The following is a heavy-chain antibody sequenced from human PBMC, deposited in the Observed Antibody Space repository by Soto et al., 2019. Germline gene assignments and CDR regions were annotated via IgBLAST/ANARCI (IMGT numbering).Heavy chain of an antibody. CDR2: IFYTGTA. Sequence: QVQLQESGPGLVKPSQTLSLTCPVSGGSINTGGSYWGWIRHLPGEGLEWIGHIFYTGTAYYNPSLRSRVTVSIDTSANQFSLHMYSVTAADTAMYYCARRLDDTLETFFNWFEPWGKGILVSVTS. V-gene: IGHV4-31*03. J-gene: IGHJ5*02. D-gene: IGHD3-22*01. CDR3: ARRLDDTLETFFNWFEP. CDR1: GGSINTGGSY.